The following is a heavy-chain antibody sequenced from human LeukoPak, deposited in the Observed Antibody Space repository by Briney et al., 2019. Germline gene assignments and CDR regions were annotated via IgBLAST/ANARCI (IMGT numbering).Heavy chain of an antibody. CDR1: GGSFSGYY. CDR2: INHSGST. Sequence: SETLSLTCAAYGGSFSGYYWSWIRQPPGKGLEWMGEINHSGSTNYNPSPKSRVTISVDTSKNQFSLKLSSVTAADTAVYYCARERNCSSTSCYFPYYYGTDVWGKGTTVTVSS. CDR3: ARERNCSSTSCYFPYYYGTDV. V-gene: IGHV4-34*01. D-gene: IGHD2-2*01. J-gene: IGHJ6*04.